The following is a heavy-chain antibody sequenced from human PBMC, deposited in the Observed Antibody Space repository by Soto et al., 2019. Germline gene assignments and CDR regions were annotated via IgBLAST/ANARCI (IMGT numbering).Heavy chain of an antibody. V-gene: IGHV1-24*01. CDR3: ATTHGGIRTREYYFDY. Sequence: AASVKVSCKVSGYTLTELSMHWVRQAPGKGLEWMGGFDPEDGETIYAQKFQGRVTMTEDTSTDTACMELSSLRSEDTAVYYCATTHGGIRTREYYFDYWGQGTLVTVS. D-gene: IGHD2-15*01. J-gene: IGHJ4*02. CDR2: FDPEDGET. CDR1: GYTLTELS.